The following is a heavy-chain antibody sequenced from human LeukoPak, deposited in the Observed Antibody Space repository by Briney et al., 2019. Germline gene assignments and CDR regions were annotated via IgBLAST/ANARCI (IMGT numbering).Heavy chain of an antibody. CDR2: ISSSSSYI. Sequence: PGGSLRLSCAASGFTLSSYSMNWVRQAPGKGLEWVSSISSSSSYIYYADSVKGRFTISRDNAKNSLYLQMNSLRAEDTAVYYCARGLVDAFDIWGQGTMVTVSS. V-gene: IGHV3-21*01. CDR3: ARGLVDAFDI. CDR1: GFTLSSYS. J-gene: IGHJ3*02.